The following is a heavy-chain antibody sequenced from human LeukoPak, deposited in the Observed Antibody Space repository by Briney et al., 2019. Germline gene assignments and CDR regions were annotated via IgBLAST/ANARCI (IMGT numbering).Heavy chain of an antibody. D-gene: IGHD5-18*01. Sequence: PGRSLRLSCAASGFTFSSYGMHWVRQAPGKGLEWVAVISYDGSNKYYADSVKGRFTISGDNSKNTLYLQINSLRAEDTAVYYCAKDEKEGYSYGYGSYYYGMDVWGKGTTVTVSS. CDR3: AKDEKEGYSYGYGSYYYGMDV. J-gene: IGHJ6*04. CDR1: GFTFSSYG. V-gene: IGHV3-30*18. CDR2: ISYDGSNK.